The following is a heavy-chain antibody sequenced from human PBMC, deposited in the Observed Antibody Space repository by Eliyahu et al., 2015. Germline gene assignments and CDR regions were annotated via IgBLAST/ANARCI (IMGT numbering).Heavy chain of an antibody. CDR3: ATVPPITGDYLVWFDS. J-gene: IGHJ5*01. CDR1: GYTLTELS. CDR2: FDHGDGET. Sequence: QVQLVQSGAEVKKPGASXKVSXKVSGYTLTELSMHWVRXTPGKGLXWMGGFDHGDGETIXAQXFRGRVTMIGDTSTDTAYMELSSLKSDDTAMYYCATVPPITGDYLVWFDSWGQGTLVTVSS. V-gene: IGHV1-24*01. D-gene: IGHD7-27*01.